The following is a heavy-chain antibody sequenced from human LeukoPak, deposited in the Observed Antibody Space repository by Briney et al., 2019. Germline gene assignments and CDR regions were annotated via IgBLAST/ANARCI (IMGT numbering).Heavy chain of an antibody. CDR2: IYTSGST. CDR1: GGSISSGSYY. Sequence: SETLSLTCTVSGGSISSGSYYWSWIRQPAGKGLEWIGRIYTSGSTNYNPSLKSRVTISVDTSKNQFSLKLSSVTAADTAVYYCARESYYDFWSGSAGGDDYWGQGTLVTVSS. D-gene: IGHD3-3*01. CDR3: ARESYYDFWSGSAGGDDY. J-gene: IGHJ4*02. V-gene: IGHV4-61*02.